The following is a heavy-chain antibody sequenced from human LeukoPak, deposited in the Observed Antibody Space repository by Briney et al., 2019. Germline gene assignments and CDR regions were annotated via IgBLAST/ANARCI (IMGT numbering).Heavy chain of an antibody. CDR1: GYTFTSYG. V-gene: IGHV1-18*01. Sequence: GASVKVSCKASGYTFTSYGISWVRQAPGQGLEWMGWISAYNGNTNYAQKFQGRVTMTRDTSTSTVYMELSSLRSEDTAVYYCVRELPESDAFDIWGQGTMVTVSS. J-gene: IGHJ3*02. CDR2: ISAYNGNT. D-gene: IGHD1-26*01. CDR3: VRELPESDAFDI.